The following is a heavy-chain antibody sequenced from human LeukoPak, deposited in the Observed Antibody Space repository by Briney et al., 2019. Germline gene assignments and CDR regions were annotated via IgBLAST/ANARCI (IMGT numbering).Heavy chain of an antibody. CDR3: ARLHESDYYDSSGYLDC. Sequence: TSETLSLTCTVSGGSISSYYWSWIRQPPGKGLEWIGYIYYSGSTNYNPSLKSRVTISVDTSKNQFSLKLSSVTAADTAVYYCARLHESDYYDSSGYLDCWGQGTLVTVSS. V-gene: IGHV4-59*01. CDR1: GGSISSYY. CDR2: IYYSGST. J-gene: IGHJ4*02. D-gene: IGHD3-22*01.